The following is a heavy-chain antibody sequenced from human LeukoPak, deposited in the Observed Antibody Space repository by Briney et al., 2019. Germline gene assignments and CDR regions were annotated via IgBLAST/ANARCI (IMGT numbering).Heavy chain of an antibody. J-gene: IGHJ4*02. CDR1: GGTFSSYA. D-gene: IGHD3-9*01. CDR2: ISAYNGKT. Sequence: GASVKVSCKASGGTFSSYAISWVRQAPGQGLEWMGWISAYNGKTNYAQRLQGRVTMTTDTSTSTAYMELRSLRSDDTAVYYCAKEGDYDILTGYPRGIDYWGQGTLVTVSS. V-gene: IGHV1-18*01. CDR3: AKEGDYDILTGYPRGIDY.